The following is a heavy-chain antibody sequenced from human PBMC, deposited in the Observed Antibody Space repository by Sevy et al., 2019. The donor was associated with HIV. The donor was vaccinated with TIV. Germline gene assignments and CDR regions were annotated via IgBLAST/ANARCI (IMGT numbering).Heavy chain of an antibody. D-gene: IGHD2-15*01. Sequence: GGSLRLSCAASGFMFSNYVMNWVRQAPGKGLEWVSVISVSGDGTYYADSVNGRFTISRDNSKNTLYLQMNSLRAEDTAVYYCAKNSPSTGGTWHYWGQGSLVTVSS. CDR1: GFMFSNYV. CDR2: ISVSGDGT. V-gene: IGHV3-23*01. J-gene: IGHJ4*02. CDR3: AKNSPSTGGTWHY.